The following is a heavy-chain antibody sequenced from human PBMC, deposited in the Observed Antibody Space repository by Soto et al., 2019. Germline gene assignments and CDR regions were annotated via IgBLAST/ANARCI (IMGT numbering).Heavy chain of an antibody. CDR1: GFTFSSYG. CDR3: AKDMGSGWYSAFDI. V-gene: IGHV3-30*18. Sequence: PGGSLRLSCAASGFTFSSYGMHWVRQAPGKGLEWVAVISYDGSNKYYADSVKGRFTISRDNSKNTLYLQMNRLRAEDTVVYYCAKDMGSGWYSAFDIWGQGTMVTVSS. D-gene: IGHD6-19*01. J-gene: IGHJ3*02. CDR2: ISYDGSNK.